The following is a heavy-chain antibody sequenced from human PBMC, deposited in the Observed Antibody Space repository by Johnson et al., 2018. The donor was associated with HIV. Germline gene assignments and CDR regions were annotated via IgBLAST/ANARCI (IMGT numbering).Heavy chain of an antibody. CDR2: IYSGGST. Sequence: VQLVESGGGLIQPGGSLRLSCAASGFTVSNNYMTWVRQAPGKGLEWVSVIYSGGSTYYADSVKGRFIISRDNSKNTLYLQRISLRAEDTAVYYCASREPYYYDSSGYLAFDIWGQGTMVTVSS. V-gene: IGHV3-53*01. D-gene: IGHD3-22*01. CDR1: GFTVSNNY. J-gene: IGHJ3*02. CDR3: ASREPYYYDSSGYLAFDI.